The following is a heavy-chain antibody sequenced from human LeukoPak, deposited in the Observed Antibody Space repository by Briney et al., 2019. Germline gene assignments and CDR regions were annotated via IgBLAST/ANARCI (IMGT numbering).Heavy chain of an antibody. Sequence: AGTLTLTCAASGFTFSDYYMSWVRHAPGQGLEWVFTISGSGGSTYYADSVKGRFTISRDNSKSTLYLQMNSLRAEDTAVYYCAKDTSNFSGSYYYYYMDVWGKGTTVTISS. CDR1: GFTFSDYY. V-gene: IGHV3-23*01. CDR3: AKDTSNFSGSYYYYYMDV. D-gene: IGHD4-11*01. J-gene: IGHJ6*03. CDR2: ISGSGGST.